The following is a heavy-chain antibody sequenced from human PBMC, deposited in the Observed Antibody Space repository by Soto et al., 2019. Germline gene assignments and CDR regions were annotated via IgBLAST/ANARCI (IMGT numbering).Heavy chain of an antibody. CDR3: ARHGAYSTSVYYYYGMDV. D-gene: IGHD6-13*01. V-gene: IGHV4-39*01. Sequence: SETLSLTCTVSAGAINSTVYYWGWIRQPPGKGLEWIGSSNYGGPTYYSPSLQSRVTISLDTAKNHFSLNLRSVTAADTAVYYCARHGAYSTSVYYYYGMDVWGQGTTVTVS. J-gene: IGHJ6*02. CDR1: AGAINSTVYY. CDR2: SNYGGPT.